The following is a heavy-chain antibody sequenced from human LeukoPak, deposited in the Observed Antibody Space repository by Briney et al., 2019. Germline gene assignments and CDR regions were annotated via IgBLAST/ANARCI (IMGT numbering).Heavy chain of an antibody. Sequence: NPGGSLRLSCAASGFTFSDYYMSWIRQAPGKGLEWVSYISSSSSTIYYADSVKGRFTISRDNAKNSLYLQMNSLRAEDTAVYYCASADYDFWSGYYFDYWGQGTLVTVSS. CDR3: ASADYDFWSGYYFDY. CDR2: ISSSSSTI. J-gene: IGHJ4*02. CDR1: GFTFSDYY. D-gene: IGHD3-3*01. V-gene: IGHV3-11*01.